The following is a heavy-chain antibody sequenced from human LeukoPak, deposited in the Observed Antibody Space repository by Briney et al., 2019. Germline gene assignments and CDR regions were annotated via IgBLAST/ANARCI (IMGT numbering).Heavy chain of an antibody. V-gene: IGHV1-69*06. CDR2: IIPIFGTA. CDR1: GGIFSSYA. CDR3: AREPIAAAGCFDY. D-gene: IGHD6-13*01. J-gene: IGHJ4*02. Sequence: ASVKVSCKASGGIFSSYAISWVRQAPGQGLEWMGGIIPIFGTANYAQKFQGRVTITADKSTSTAYMELSRLRSDDTAVYYCAREPIAAAGCFDYWGQGTLVTVSS.